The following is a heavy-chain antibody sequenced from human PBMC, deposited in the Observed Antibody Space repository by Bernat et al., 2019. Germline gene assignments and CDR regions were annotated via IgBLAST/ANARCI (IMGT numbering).Heavy chain of an antibody. CDR3: ARDQTNRYYGSGRLYGMDV. J-gene: IGHJ6*02. D-gene: IGHD3-10*01. Sequence: QVQLAQSGVEVKKPGASVKVSCKAHGYNFTNYGFSWVRHAPGQGLEWMGWISGYNGNTYYAQKFRGRVSMTTDTSTSTANMELRSLRSDDTAIYYCARDQTNRYYGSGRLYGMDVWGQGTTVTVSS. CDR2: ISGYNGNT. CDR1: GYNFTNYG. V-gene: IGHV1-18*01.